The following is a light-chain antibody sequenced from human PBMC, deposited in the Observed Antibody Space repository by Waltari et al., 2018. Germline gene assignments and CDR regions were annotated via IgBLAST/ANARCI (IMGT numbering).Light chain of an antibody. J-gene: IGKJ1*01. CDR3: QQGASFPPT. CDR2: AAS. V-gene: IGKV1-12*01. CDR1: QVISNW. Sequence: DIQMTQSPSSVSASVGDRVTIVCRAGQVISNWLAWYQQKPGKAPKLLIYAASVLQTGVPSRFSGSGSVTDFTLTITNLQPEDFATYFCQQGASFPPTFGQGTKVEFK.